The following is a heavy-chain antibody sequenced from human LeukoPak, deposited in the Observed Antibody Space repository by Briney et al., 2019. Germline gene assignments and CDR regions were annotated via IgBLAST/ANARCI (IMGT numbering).Heavy chain of an antibody. V-gene: IGHV1-2*06. CDR3: ARGDCSSTSCYGPDY. J-gene: IGHJ4*02. D-gene: IGHD2-2*01. Sequence: ASVKVSCKASGYIFTDYYMHWVRQAPGQELGWMGRINPNSGGTNYAQKLQGRVTMTTDTSTSTAYMELRSLRSDDTAVYYCARGDCSSTSCYGPDYWGQGTLVTVSS. CDR2: INPNSGGT. CDR1: GYIFTDYY.